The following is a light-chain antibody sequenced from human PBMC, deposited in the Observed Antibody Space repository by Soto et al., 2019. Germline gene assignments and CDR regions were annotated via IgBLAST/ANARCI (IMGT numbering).Light chain of an antibody. CDR1: QSVSSN. CDR2: DAS. J-gene: IGKJ1*01. V-gene: IGKV3D-15*01. CDR3: QQYQNLWT. Sequence: EIVMTQSPATLSVSPGERATLSCRASQSVSSNLAWYQQKPGQAPRLIIYDASNRATGIPVRFSGSGSGTEFTLTIGSLQSEDSAVYYCQQYQNLWTFGQGTKVDIK.